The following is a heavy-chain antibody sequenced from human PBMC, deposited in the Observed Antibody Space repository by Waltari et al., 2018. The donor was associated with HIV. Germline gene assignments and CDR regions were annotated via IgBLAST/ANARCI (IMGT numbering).Heavy chain of an antibody. CDR3: ARRGSGLRWLDS. CDR1: GYSFTDYW. V-gene: IGHV5-51*03. CDR2: IYPGDSDT. D-gene: IGHD6-19*01. Sequence: EVHLVQSGAEVKKPGESLTIPGKGSGYSFTDYWVAWVRQLPGQGLEWMGIIYPGDSDTRYNPSFQGQVTISADKSISTAYLQWNSLKASDTAIFYCARRGSGLRWLDSWGQGTLVTVSS. J-gene: IGHJ4*02.